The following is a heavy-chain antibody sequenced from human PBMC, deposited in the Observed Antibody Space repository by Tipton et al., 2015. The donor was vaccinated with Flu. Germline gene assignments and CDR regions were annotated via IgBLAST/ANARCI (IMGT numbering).Heavy chain of an antibody. D-gene: IGHD3-22*01. V-gene: IGHV4-59*01. CDR1: GGSISSYY. CDR3: ARDRRYYYDSSGYYYDAFDI. J-gene: IGHJ3*02. CDR2: IYYSGST. Sequence: TLSLTCTVSGGSISSYYWSWIRQPPGKGLEWIGYIYYSGSTNYNPSLKSRVTISVDTSKNQFSLKLSSVTAADTAVYYCARDRRYYYDSSGYYYDAFDIWGQGTMVTVSS.